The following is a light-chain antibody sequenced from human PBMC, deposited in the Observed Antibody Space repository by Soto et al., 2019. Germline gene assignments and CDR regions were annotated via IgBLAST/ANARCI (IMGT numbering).Light chain of an antibody. CDR2: EVS. V-gene: IGLV2-14*01. Sequence: QSALTQPASVSGSPGQSITISCTGTSSDVGGSKYVSWYQHHPGKAPKLMIYEVSNRPSGVSNRFSGSKSGNTASLTIAGLQAEDEGDYYCGSYTSSSTDVFGTGTKLTVL. CDR1: SSDVGGSKY. CDR3: GSYTSSSTDV. J-gene: IGLJ1*01.